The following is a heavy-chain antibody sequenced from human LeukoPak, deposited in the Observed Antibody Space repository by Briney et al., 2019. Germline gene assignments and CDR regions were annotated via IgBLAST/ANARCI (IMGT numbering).Heavy chain of an antibody. CDR2: IYYSGST. D-gene: IGHD5-18*01. Sequence: PSETLSLTCTVSGGSISSYYWSWIRQPPGKGLEWIGYIYYSGSTNYNPSLKSRVTISVDTSKNQLSLKLSSVTAADTAVYYCARRRGYSYDYWGQGTLVTVSS. V-gene: IGHV4-59*08. CDR3: ARRRGYSYDY. J-gene: IGHJ4*02. CDR1: GGSISSYY.